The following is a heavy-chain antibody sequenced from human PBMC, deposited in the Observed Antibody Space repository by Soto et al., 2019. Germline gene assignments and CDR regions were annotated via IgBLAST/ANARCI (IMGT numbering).Heavy chain of an antibody. V-gene: IGHV3-23*01. J-gene: IGHJ4*02. D-gene: IGHD1-26*01. Sequence: GGALRLSCGDSGFTFISDAMSWVRHVPGKGLEWISSISGSGANTWYAGSVQGRFIISRDNSKSTVSLHMSSLRVEDTAIYYCARDRATFDSWGQGTLVTVSS. CDR2: ISGSGANT. CDR1: GFTFISDA. CDR3: ARDRATFDS.